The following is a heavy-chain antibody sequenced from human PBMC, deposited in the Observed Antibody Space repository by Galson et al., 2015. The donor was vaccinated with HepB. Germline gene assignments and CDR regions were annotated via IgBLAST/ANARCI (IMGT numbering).Heavy chain of an antibody. J-gene: IGHJ4*02. Sequence: SLRLSCAASGFTSRSYSMNWVRQAPGKGLEWVSYISSSSGDINYADSVKGRFSISRDNAKNSLYLQMNSLRDEDTAVYYCARLADATFGDDYWGQGTLVTVSS. CDR1: GFTSRSYS. CDR3: ARLADATFGDDY. V-gene: IGHV3-48*02. CDR2: ISSSSGDI. D-gene: IGHD3-16*01.